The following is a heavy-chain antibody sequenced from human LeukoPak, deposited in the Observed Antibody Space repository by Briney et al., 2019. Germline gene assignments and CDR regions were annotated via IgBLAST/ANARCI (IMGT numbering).Heavy chain of an antibody. D-gene: IGHD4-23*01. CDR1: GGSISSYF. CDR3: GRRRWVSYLDY. Sequence: SETLSLTCTVSGGSISSYFWSWIRQPPGKGLGWVGYIYYSGSTNYNPSLKSRVTISVDTSKNQFSLKLSPVTAADTAVYYCGRRRWVSYLDYWGQGTLVTVSS. CDR2: IYYSGST. V-gene: IGHV4-59*01. J-gene: IGHJ4*02.